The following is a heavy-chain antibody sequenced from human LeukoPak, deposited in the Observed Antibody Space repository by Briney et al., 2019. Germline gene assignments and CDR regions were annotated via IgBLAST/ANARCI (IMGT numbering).Heavy chain of an antibody. CDR1: GFSFSDYY. D-gene: IGHD3-10*01. CDR2: ISSNGRGT. J-gene: IGHJ6*03. V-gene: IGHV3-11*01. CDR3: ARDERAYYSDSGSSSPRDCYYYYMDV. Sequence: PGGSLRLSCAASGFSFSDYYMTWIRQTPGKGLEWVSDISSNGRGTFYAESVRGRFTVSRDNAKKSLYLQMNSLRVEDTAVYYCARDERAYYSDSGSSSPRDCYYYYMDVWGKGITVTVSS.